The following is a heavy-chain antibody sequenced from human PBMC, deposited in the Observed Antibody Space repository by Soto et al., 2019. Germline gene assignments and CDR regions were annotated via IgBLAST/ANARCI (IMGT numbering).Heavy chain of an antibody. CDR3: ALRRLAVVPES. V-gene: IGHV4-59*13. Sequence: QVQLQESGPGLVKPSETLSLTCAVSGDSISSYYCMWIRQPPRKGLESIGYLYYGRSANSNPSLKSRVTSSVSTSMNQCSLTLSSMAGGEEAVYFCALRRLAVVPESWGQGPLVTVSS. CDR2: LYYGRSA. CDR1: GDSISSYY. J-gene: IGHJ5*02. D-gene: IGHD3-22*01.